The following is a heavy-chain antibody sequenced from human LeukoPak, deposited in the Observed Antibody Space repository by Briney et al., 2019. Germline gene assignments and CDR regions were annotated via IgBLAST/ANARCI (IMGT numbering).Heavy chain of an antibody. Sequence: SETLSLTCAVYGGSFSGYYWSWIRQPPGKGLEWIGYIYYSGSTNYNPSLKSRVTISVDTSKNQFSLKLSSVTAADTAVYYCAGGYSGYDLDYWGQGTLVTVSS. D-gene: IGHD5-12*01. CDR1: GGSFSGYY. V-gene: IGHV4-59*08. CDR2: IYYSGST. J-gene: IGHJ4*02. CDR3: AGGYSGYDLDY.